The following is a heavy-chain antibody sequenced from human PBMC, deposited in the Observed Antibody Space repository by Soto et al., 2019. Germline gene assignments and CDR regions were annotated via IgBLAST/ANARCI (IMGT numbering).Heavy chain of an antibody. CDR2: ITSSGGPT. CDR1: GFPFSTYE. Sequence: EVQLLESGGGLIQPGGSLRLSCAASGFPFSTYEMTWARQSPGKGLEWVAFITSSGGPTYYADSVRGRFTISRDNSKNTRYLQMDSLRVEDTARYDCVKGGWLDDWGQGTLVTVSS. J-gene: IGHJ5*02. CDR3: VKGGWLDD. V-gene: IGHV3-23*01.